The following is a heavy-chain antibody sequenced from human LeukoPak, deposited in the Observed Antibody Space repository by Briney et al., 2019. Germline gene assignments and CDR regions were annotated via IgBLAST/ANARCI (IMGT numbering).Heavy chain of an antibody. CDR2: IRYDGSNK. J-gene: IGHJ5*02. Sequence: GGSLRLSCAASGFTFSSYGMHWVRQAPGKGLEWVVFIRYDGSNKYYADSVKGRFTISRDNSKNTLYLQMNSLRAEDTAVYYCAKGRGRYGSLGPWGQGTLVTVSS. CDR1: GFTFSSYG. D-gene: IGHD3-10*01. V-gene: IGHV3-30*02. CDR3: AKGRGRYGSLGP.